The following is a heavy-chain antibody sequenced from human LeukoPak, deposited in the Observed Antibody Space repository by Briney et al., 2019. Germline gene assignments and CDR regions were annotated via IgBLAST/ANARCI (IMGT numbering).Heavy chain of an antibody. CDR3: ARARYETRIWPKSRYDYYHYMDV. J-gene: IGHJ6*03. Sequence: GASVKVSCKASGYTFAGYYMHWVRQAPGQGFEWMGWINPNSGGTNYAQKFQGRVTMTRDTSASTAYMELSSLRSEDMAVYYCARARYETRIWPKSRYDYYHYMDVWGKGTTVTVSS. D-gene: IGHD3-3*01. CDR1: GYTFAGYY. V-gene: IGHV1-2*02. CDR2: INPNSGGT.